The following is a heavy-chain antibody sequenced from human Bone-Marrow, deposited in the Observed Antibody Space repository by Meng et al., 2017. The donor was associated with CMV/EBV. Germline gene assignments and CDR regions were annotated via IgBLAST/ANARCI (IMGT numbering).Heavy chain of an antibody. D-gene: IGHD2-15*01. J-gene: IGHJ4*02. CDR3: AKGGVCSDIPCPTDY. CDR2: MNTNGGHT. CDR1: GYTFTNYD. Sequence: ASVKVSCKTSGYTFTNYDINWVRQATGQGLEWMGWMNTNGGHTGYAQRFQGRVTMTRNTATGTAYMELSSLTSDDTAVYYCAKGGVCSDIPCPTDYWGQGTLVTVSS. V-gene: IGHV1-8*01.